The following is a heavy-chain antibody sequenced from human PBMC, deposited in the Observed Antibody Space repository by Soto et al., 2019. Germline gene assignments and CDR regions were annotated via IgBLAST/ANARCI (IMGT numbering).Heavy chain of an antibody. CDR1: GGSISSYY. CDR3: ARNGGSSWYDYYYYYGMDV. J-gene: IGHJ6*02. D-gene: IGHD6-13*01. Sequence: SETLSLTCTVSGGSISSYYWSWIRQPPGKGLEWIGYIYYSGSTNYNPSLKSRVTISVDTSKNQFSLKLSSVTAADTAVYYCARNGGSSWYDYYYYYGMDVWGQGTTVTVSS. CDR2: IYYSGST. V-gene: IGHV4-59*01.